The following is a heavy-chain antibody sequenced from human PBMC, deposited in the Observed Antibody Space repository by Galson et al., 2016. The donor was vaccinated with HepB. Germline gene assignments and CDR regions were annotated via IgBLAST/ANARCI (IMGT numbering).Heavy chain of an antibody. CDR3: ARALIAARGWFDS. J-gene: IGHJ5*01. V-gene: IGHV4-34*01. CDR1: GFSFSTYW. Sequence: LRLSCAASGFSFSTYWMNWVRQAPGKGLEWIGEISHSRSTNYNPSLKRRVTISIDTSKNQFSLKLSSVTAADTAVYYCARALIAARGWFDSWGQGTLVTVSS. CDR2: ISHSRST. D-gene: IGHD6-6*01.